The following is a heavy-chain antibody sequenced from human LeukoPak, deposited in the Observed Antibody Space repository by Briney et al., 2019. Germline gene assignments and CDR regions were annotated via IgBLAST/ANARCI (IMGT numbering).Heavy chain of an antibody. CDR2: IYYSGST. CDR3: ARAFSYYDFWSGYLHGWFDP. J-gene: IGHJ5*02. CDR1: GGSISSYY. V-gene: IGHV4-59*12. Sequence: SETLSLTCTVSGGSISSYYWSWIRQPPGKGLEWIGYIYYSGSTNYNPSLKSRVTISVDTSKNQFSLKLSSVTAADTAVYYCARAFSYYDFWSGYLHGWFDPWGQGTLVTVSS. D-gene: IGHD3-3*01.